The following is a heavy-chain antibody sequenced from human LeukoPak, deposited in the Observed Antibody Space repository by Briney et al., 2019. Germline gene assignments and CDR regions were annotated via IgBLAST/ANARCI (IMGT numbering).Heavy chain of an antibody. J-gene: IGHJ2*01. Sequence: SETLSLACTVSGDSISSYYWSWIRQPPEKGLEWIGYIYYSGSTNYNPSLKSRVTISVDTSKTQFSLKMNSVTAADTAVYYCARLQRITMAGPDYWYFDLWGRGTLVAVSS. CDR2: IYYSGST. CDR1: GDSISSYY. V-gene: IGHV4-59*01. D-gene: IGHD3-10*01. CDR3: ARLQRITMAGPDYWYFDL.